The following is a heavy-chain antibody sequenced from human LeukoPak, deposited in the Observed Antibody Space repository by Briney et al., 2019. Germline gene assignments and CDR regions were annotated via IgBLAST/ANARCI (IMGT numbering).Heavy chain of an antibody. Sequence: SETLSLTCTVSGGSISSSSYYWGWIRQPPGKGLEWIGSIYYSGSTCYNPSLKSRVTISVDTSRNQFSLKLSSVTAADTAVYYCARDPAIAAASERVDYWGQGTLVTVSS. D-gene: IGHD6-13*01. J-gene: IGHJ4*02. CDR2: IYYSGST. V-gene: IGHV4-39*07. CDR3: ARDPAIAAASERVDY. CDR1: GGSISSSSYY.